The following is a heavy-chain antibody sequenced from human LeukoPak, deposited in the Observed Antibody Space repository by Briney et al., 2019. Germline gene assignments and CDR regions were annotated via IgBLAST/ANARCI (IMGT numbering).Heavy chain of an antibody. CDR3: ARSGDYGDLTYDY. Sequence: KTGGSLRLSCAASGFTFSDYYMSWIRQAPGKGPEWVSYISSSSSYTNYADSVKGRFTISRDNAKNSLYLQMNSLRSEDTAVYYCARSGDYGDLTYDYWGQGTLVTVSS. V-gene: IGHV3-11*06. CDR2: ISSSSSYT. J-gene: IGHJ4*02. CDR1: GFTFSDYY. D-gene: IGHD4-17*01.